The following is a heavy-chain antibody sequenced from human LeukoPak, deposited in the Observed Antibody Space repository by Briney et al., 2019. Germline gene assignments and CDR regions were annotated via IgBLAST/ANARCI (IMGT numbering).Heavy chain of an antibody. Sequence: PGGPLRLSCAASRFTLSRHAMHWVRQAPGKGLEWVTLLSYDGSNKYYADSVKGRFTISRDNSKNTLYLQMNSLRAEDTAVYYCAKWLGGWFLSSMYYFDYWGQGTLVTVSS. CDR1: RFTLSRHA. J-gene: IGHJ4*02. D-gene: IGHD3-10*01. CDR3: AKWLGGWFLSSMYYFDY. CDR2: LSYDGSNK. V-gene: IGHV3-30-3*02.